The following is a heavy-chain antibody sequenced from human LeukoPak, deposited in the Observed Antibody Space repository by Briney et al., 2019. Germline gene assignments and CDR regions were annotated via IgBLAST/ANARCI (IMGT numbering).Heavy chain of an antibody. Sequence: PGGSLRLSCAASAFTFSSYGMHWVRQAPGKGLEWVAFNRYDGSNKYYADSVKGRFTISRDNSKNTLYLQMNSLRADDTAVYYCARVSSGYSYGSDYWGQGTLVTVSS. CDR1: AFTFSSYG. CDR2: NRYDGSNK. V-gene: IGHV3-30*02. CDR3: ARVSSGYSYGSDY. D-gene: IGHD5-18*01. J-gene: IGHJ4*02.